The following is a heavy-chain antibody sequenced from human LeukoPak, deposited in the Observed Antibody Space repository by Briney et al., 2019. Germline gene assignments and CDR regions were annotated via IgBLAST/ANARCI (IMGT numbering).Heavy chain of an antibody. D-gene: IGHD5-12*01. V-gene: IGHV1-2*02. Sequence: ASVKVSCKASGYTFTSYATNWVRQAPGQGLEWMGWINPNSGGTNYAQKFQGRVTMTRDTSISTAYMELSRLRSGDTAVYYCARMLNSGCDWGELDYWGQGTLVTVSS. CDR2: INPNSGGT. J-gene: IGHJ4*02. CDR1: GYTFTSYA. CDR3: ARMLNSGCDWGELDY.